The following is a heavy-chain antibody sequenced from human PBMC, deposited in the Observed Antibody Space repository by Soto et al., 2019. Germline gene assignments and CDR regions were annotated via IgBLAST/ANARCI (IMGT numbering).Heavy chain of an antibody. V-gene: IGHV3-48*02. CDR3: ARRITMVRGPYYYYAMDV. CDR2: ITSTSSTK. J-gene: IGHJ6*02. CDR1: GLPFKGNP. D-gene: IGHD3-10*01. Sequence: EVQLVESGGGLVQPGGPLRLSCEASGLPFKGNPLTWVRQPPGKGRKWIPYITSTSSTKNYADSVKGRFTISRDNANNSLYLQMNSLRDEDTAVYYCARRITMVRGPYYYYAMDVWGQGTTVTVSS.